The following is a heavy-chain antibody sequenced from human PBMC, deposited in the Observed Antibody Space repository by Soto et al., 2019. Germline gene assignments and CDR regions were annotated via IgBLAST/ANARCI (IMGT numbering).Heavy chain of an antibody. CDR1: GGSISSYY. V-gene: IGHV4-59*01. D-gene: IGHD2-15*01. Sequence: SETLSLTCTVSGGSISSYYWSWIRQPPGKGLEWIGYIYYSGSTNYNPSLKSRVTISVYTSNNQFPLKLSSLTPGDPARYVRGRSDSFVLPFPAYWARGTVVPVSP. CDR2: IYYSGST. J-gene: IGHJ4*02. CDR3: GRSDSFVLPFPAY.